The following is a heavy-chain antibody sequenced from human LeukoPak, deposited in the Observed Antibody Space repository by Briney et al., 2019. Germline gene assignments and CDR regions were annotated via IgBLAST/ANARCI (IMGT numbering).Heavy chain of an antibody. CDR1: GFSISNYW. V-gene: IGHV3-74*01. J-gene: IGHJ6*03. Sequence: GGSLRLSCAASGFSISNYWMHWVRQAPGKGLVWVSRIYIDGSSRSYADSVKGRFTISRDNGKNTLYLQMNSLRAEDTAVYYCARGLDSSSSGYYYYMDVWGKGTTVTVSS. CDR3: ARGLDSSSSGYYYYMDV. CDR2: IYIDGSSR. D-gene: IGHD6-6*01.